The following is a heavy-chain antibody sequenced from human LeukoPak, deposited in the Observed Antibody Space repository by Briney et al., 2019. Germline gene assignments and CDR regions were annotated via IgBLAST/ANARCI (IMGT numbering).Heavy chain of an antibody. CDR1: GGSISSYY. V-gene: IGHV4-59*01. J-gene: IGHJ4*02. D-gene: IGHD6-19*01. Sequence: PSGTLSLTCTVSGGSISSYYWSWIRQPPGKGLEWIGYIYYSGSTNYNPSLKSRVTISVDTSKNQFSLKLGSVTAADTAVYYCARYSSGWYNYFDYWGQGTLVTVSS. CDR2: IYYSGST. CDR3: ARYSSGWYNYFDY.